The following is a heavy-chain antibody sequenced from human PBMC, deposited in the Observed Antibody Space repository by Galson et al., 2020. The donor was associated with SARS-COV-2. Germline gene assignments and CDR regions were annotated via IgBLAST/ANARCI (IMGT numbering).Heavy chain of an antibody. D-gene: IGHD6-13*01. CDR3: ARDAIAAADTCFDY. V-gene: IGHV1-2*02. J-gene: IGHJ4*02. Sequence: ASVKVSCKASGYTFTGYYMHWVRQAPGQGLEWMGWINPNSGGTNYAQKFQGRVTMTRDTSISTAYMELSRLRSDDTAVYYCARDAIAAADTCFDYWGQGTLVTVSS. CDR2: INPNSGGT. CDR1: GYTFTGYY.